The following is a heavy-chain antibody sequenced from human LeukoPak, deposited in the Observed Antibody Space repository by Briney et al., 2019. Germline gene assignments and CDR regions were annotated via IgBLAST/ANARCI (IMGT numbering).Heavy chain of an antibody. V-gene: IGHV6-1*01. CDR1: GGSVSSNSAA. D-gene: IGHD4-11*01. Sequence: SQTLSLTCAISGGSVSSNSAAWNWIRQSPSRGLEWLGRTYYRSKWYNDYAVSVKSRITINPDTSKNQFSLQLNSVSPEDTAVNHCARGLDNSNPRGAFDIWGQGTMVTVSS. CDR2: TYYRSKWYN. J-gene: IGHJ3*02. CDR3: ARGLDNSNPRGAFDI.